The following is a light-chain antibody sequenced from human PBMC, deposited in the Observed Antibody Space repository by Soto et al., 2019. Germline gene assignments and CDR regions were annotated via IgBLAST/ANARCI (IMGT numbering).Light chain of an antibody. CDR1: QSVSSY. CDR3: QQRSNWLT. J-gene: IGKJ4*01. CDR2: DAS. Sequence: EIVLTQSPATLSLSPGERATLSCRASQSVSSYLAWYQQKPGQAPRLLSYDASNRATGIPARFSGSGSRTDFTITICSLKPEDSGVYSCQQRSNWLTFGGGTKVEIK. V-gene: IGKV3-11*01.